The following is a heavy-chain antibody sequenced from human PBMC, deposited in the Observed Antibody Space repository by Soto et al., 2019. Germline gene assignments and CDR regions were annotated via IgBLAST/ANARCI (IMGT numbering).Heavy chain of an antibody. V-gene: IGHV1-3*01. CDR1: GYTFTSYA. J-gene: IGHJ4*02. Sequence: ASVKVSCEASGYTFTSYAMHWVRQAPGQRLEWMGWINAGNGNTKYSQKFQGRVTITRDTSASTAYMELSSLRSEDTAVYYCARDIFKVAGLGSVDTAMAFDYWGQGTLVTVSS. CDR3: ARDIFKVAGLGSVDTAMAFDY. CDR2: INAGNGNT. D-gene: IGHD5-18*01.